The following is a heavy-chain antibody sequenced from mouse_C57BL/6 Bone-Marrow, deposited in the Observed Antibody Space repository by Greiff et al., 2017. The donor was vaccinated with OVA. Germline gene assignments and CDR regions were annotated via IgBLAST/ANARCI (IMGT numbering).Heavy chain of an antibody. J-gene: IGHJ4*01. Sequence: VHLVESGPGLVQPSQSLSITCTVSGFSLTSYGVHWVRQSPGKGLEWLGVIWSGGSTDYNAAFISRLSISKDNSKSQVFFKMNSLQADDTAIYYCARKRNYYGSKKRYYYAMDYWGQGTSVTVSS. D-gene: IGHD1-1*01. V-gene: IGHV2-2*01. CDR1: GFSLTSYG. CDR3: ARKRNYYGSKKRYYYAMDY. CDR2: IWSGGST.